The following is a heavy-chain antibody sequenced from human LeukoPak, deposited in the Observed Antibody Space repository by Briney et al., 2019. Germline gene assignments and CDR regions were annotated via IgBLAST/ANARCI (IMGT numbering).Heavy chain of an antibody. Sequence: GGSLRLSCAASGFTFSSYSMNWVRQAPGKGLEWVSYISSSSSTIYYADSVKGRFTISRDNAKNSLYLQMNSLRAEDTAVYYCARGGVGGSYYLGSDYWGQGTLVTVSS. D-gene: IGHD1-26*01. CDR3: ARGGVGGSYYLGSDY. CDR1: GFTFSSYS. J-gene: IGHJ4*02. V-gene: IGHV3-48*01. CDR2: ISSSSSTI.